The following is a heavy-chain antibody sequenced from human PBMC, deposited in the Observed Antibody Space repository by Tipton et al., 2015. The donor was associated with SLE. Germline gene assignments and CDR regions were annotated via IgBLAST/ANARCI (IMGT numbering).Heavy chain of an antibody. D-gene: IGHD3-10*01. Sequence: LRLSCAVYGGSFSGYYWSWIRQPPGKGLEWIGEINHSGSTNYNPSLKSRVTISVDTSKNQFSLKLSSVTAADTAVYYCARDSDYYYMDVWGKGTTVTVSS. J-gene: IGHJ6*03. V-gene: IGHV4-34*01. CDR1: GGSFSGYY. CDR3: ARDSDYYYMDV. CDR2: INHSGST.